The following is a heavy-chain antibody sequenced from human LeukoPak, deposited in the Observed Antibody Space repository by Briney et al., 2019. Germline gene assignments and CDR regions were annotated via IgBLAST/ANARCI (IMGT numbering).Heavy chain of an antibody. CDR2: IGHSGTT. V-gene: IGHV4-34*01. CDR3: AREGRMSMGIEY. J-gene: IGHJ4*02. D-gene: IGHD4/OR15-4a*01. Sequence: SETLSLTCDVYGGSLSGYYWSWIRQSPEKGLQWIGEIGHSGTTNFNPSLKSRVSMSVDTSKNQFSLKLTSVTAADTAVYFCAREGRMSMGIEYWGQGTLVTVSS. CDR1: GGSLSGYY.